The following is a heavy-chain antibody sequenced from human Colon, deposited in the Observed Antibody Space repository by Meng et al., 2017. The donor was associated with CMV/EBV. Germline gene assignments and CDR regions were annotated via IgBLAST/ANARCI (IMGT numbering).Heavy chain of an antibody. CDR2: IIPIFGNA. Sequence: ASGATFHPTALRWVRQAPGQGLDWMGGIIPIFGNANFAQKFRGRLTITTDESTSTAYMELSSLISEDTAVYYCALAARPGYWYFDLWGRGTLVTVSS. CDR3: ALAARPGYWYFDL. CDR1: GATFHPTA. V-gene: IGHV1-69*05. D-gene: IGHD6-6*01. J-gene: IGHJ2*01.